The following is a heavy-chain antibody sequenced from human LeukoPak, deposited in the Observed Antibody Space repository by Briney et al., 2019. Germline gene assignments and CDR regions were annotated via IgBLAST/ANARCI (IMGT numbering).Heavy chain of an antibody. J-gene: IGHJ4*02. CDR2: IYYSGST. CDR1: GDSVSSGDYY. CDR3: ARETIAVAALGY. Sequence: PSETLSLTCTISGDSVSSGDYYWTWIRQPPGKGLEWIGNIYYSGSTNNDPFLKSRVTISVDTSKNQFSLKLSSVTAADTAVYYCARETIAVAALGYWGQGTLVTVSS. V-gene: IGHV4-61*08. D-gene: IGHD6-19*01.